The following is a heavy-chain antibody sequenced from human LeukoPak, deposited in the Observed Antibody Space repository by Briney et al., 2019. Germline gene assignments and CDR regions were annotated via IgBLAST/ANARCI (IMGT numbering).Heavy chain of an antibody. CDR1: GGSISSYY. V-gene: IGHV4-59*01. J-gene: IGHJ3*02. D-gene: IGHD3-22*01. Sequence: SETLSLTCTVSGGSISSYYWSWIRQPPGKGLEWIGYIYYSGSTNYNPSLKSRVTISVDTSKNQFSLKLSSVTAADTAVYYCAVDYYDSSGFKALAFDIWGQGTMVTVSS. CDR2: IYYSGST. CDR3: AVDYYDSSGFKALAFDI.